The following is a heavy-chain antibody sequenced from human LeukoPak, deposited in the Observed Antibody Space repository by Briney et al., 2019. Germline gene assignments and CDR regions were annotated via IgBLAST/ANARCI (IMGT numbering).Heavy chain of an antibody. D-gene: IGHD3-22*01. CDR2: INSDGSST. J-gene: IGHJ4*02. CDR3: ARQYSYDSSGYYPWDY. CDR1: GFTFSSYW. V-gene: IGHV3-74*01. Sequence: TGGSLRLSCAASGFTFSSYWMHWVRQAPGKGLVWVSRINSDGSSTTYADSVKGRFTISRDNAKNTLYLQMNRLRDEDTAIYYCARQYSYDSSGYYPWDYWGQGTLVTVSS.